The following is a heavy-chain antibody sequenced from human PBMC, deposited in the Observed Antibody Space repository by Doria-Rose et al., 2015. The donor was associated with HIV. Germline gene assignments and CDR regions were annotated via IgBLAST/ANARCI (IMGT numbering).Heavy chain of an antibody. CDR1: GVSLSSPGMG. V-gene: IGHV2-26*01. CDR2: IFSDDER. D-gene: IGHD6-13*01. Sequence: QITLKESGPVLVKPTETLTLTCTVSGVSLSSPGMGVSWIRQPPGKALEWLANIFSDDERSYKTSLKSRLNISRGTSKSYVVLTSTDMDPVDTATYYCARIKSSRWYHKYYFDFWGQGTLTIVSA. CDR3: ARIKSSRWYHKYYFDF. J-gene: IGHJ4*02.